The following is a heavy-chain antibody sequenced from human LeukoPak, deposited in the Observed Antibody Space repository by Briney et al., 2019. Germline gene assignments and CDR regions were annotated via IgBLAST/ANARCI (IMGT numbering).Heavy chain of an antibody. CDR2: IYYSGST. CDR3: ARTPKEETYKLSYYFDY. V-gene: IGHV4-59*01. Sequence: SETLSITCTVSGGSISSYYWNWIRQPPGNGLEWIGYIYYSGSTNYNPSLKSRVTISVDTSKNQFSLKLSSVTAADTAVYYCARTPKEETYKLSYYFDYWGQGTLVTVSS. D-gene: IGHD3-16*02. J-gene: IGHJ4*02. CDR1: GGSISSYY.